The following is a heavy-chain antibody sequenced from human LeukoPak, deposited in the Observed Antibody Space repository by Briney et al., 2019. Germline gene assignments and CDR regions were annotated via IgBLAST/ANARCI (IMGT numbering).Heavy chain of an antibody. V-gene: IGHV1-69*13. CDR3: ARDIRDARYCSGGSCYSVFDY. CDR2: IIPIFGTA. D-gene: IGHD2-15*01. CDR1: GGTFSSYA. J-gene: IGHJ4*02. Sequence: ASVKVSCKASGGTFSSYAISWVRQAPGQGLEWMGGIIPIFGTANYAQKFQGRVTITADESTSTAYMELSSLRSEDTAVYYRARDIRDARYCSGGSCYSVFDYWGQGTLVTVSS.